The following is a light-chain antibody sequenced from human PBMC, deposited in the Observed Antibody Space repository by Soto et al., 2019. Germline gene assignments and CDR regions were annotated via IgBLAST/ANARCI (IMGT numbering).Light chain of an antibody. J-gene: IGKJ4*01. CDR3: QQHISWPLT. CDR1: QSVTNS. CDR2: DAS. V-gene: IGKV3-11*01. Sequence: LAPGERATLSCRASQSVTNSLAWYQQKPGQAPRLLVYDASNRATGIPTRFSGSGSGTDFTLTISNLEPEDFAVYYCQQHISWPLTLGGGTKVDIK.